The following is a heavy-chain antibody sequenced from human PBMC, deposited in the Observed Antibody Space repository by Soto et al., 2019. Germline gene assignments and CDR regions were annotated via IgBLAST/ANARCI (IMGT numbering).Heavy chain of an antibody. CDR3: ARDKHLWRYYYGMDV. V-gene: IGHV1-18*01. CDR1: GYTFTSYG. CDR2: ISAYNGNT. Sequence: QVQLVQSGAEVKKPGASVKVSCKASGYTFTSYGISWVRQAPGQGLEWMGWISAYNGNTNYAQKHQGRVTMTTATYTSTAYMELRSLRSADTAVYYCARDKHLWRYYYGMDVWGQGTTVTVSS. J-gene: IGHJ6*02. D-gene: IGHD2-21*01.